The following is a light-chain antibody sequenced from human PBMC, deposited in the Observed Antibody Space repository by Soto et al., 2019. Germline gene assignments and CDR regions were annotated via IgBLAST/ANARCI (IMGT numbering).Light chain of an antibody. CDR1: QSVLHSSHNKNY. Sequence: DIVMTQSPDSLAVSLGERATINCKSSQSVLHSSHNKNYLAWYQQKPGQPPKLLIYWASTRKSGVPDRFSGSVSGTDFTLTISSLQAEDVAVYYCQHYYTTPRTFGQGTKVEIK. CDR3: QHYYTTPRT. CDR2: WAS. V-gene: IGKV4-1*01. J-gene: IGKJ1*01.